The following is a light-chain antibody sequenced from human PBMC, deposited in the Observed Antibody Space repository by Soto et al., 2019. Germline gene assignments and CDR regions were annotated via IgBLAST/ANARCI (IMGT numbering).Light chain of an antibody. CDR2: RNN. J-gene: IGLJ3*02. CDR3: AAWDDSLSGWV. Sequence: QSVLTQPPSASGTPGQRVTLSRSGSSSNIGSNYVYWYQQLPGTAPKLLIYRNNQRPSGVPYRFSDSKSGTSASLAISGRRCGDEADYYCAAWDDSLSGWVFGGGTKLTVL. CDR1: SSNIGSNY. V-gene: IGLV1-47*01.